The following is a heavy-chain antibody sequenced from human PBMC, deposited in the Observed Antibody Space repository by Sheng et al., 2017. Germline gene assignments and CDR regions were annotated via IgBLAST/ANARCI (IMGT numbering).Heavy chain of an antibody. J-gene: IGHJ5*02. V-gene: IGHV3-23*04. CDR1: GFTFSSYG. D-gene: IGHD2-2*01. Sequence: EVQLVESGGGLVQPGGTLRLSCAASGFTFSSYGMSWVRQAPGKGLEWVSAISGSGGSTYYADSVKGRFTISRDNSKNTLYLQMNSLRAEDTAVYYCAKDRERMYLSTSRYAVWFDPWGQGTLVTVSS. CDR2: ISGSGGST. CDR3: AKDRERMYLSTSRYAVWFDP.